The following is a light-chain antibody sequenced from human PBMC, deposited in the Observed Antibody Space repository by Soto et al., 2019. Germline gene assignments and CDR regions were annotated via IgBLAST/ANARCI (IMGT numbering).Light chain of an antibody. CDR1: QSVSSY. V-gene: IGKV3-11*01. Sequence: PGERATLSCRASQSVSSYLAWYQQKPGQAPRLLIYDASNRATGIPARFSGSGSGTDFTLTISSLEPEDFAVYYCQQYGSSGTFGQGTKVDIK. CDR3: QQYGSSGT. CDR2: DAS. J-gene: IGKJ1*01.